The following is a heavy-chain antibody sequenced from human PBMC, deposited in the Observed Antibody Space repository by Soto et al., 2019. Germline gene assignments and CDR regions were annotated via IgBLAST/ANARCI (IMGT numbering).Heavy chain of an antibody. CDR3: AREKNYDFWSGYHASTHGMDV. Sequence: SVKVSCKASGGTFSSYAISWVRQAPGQGLEWMGGIIPIYGTANYAQKFQGRVTITADESTSTDYMELSSLRSEDTAVYYCAREKNYDFWSGYHASTHGMDVWGQGTTVTVSS. CDR1: GGTFSSYA. J-gene: IGHJ6*02. V-gene: IGHV1-69*13. CDR2: IIPIYGTA. D-gene: IGHD3-3*01.